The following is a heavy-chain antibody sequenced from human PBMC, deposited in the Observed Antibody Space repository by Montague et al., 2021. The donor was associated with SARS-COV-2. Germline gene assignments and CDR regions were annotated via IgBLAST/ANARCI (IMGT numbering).Heavy chain of an antibody. J-gene: IGHJ5*02. CDR1: RRCRSSDS. CDR3: ARLEAGDCSGGSCYSSWFDP. CDR2: LFSSCTT. Sequence: SETLSLTCTGARRCRSSDSRGWIRQPPVKGLDTNGYLFSSCTTNYKPSLKSRVTISVDTSKNQFSLKLSSVTAADTAVYYCARLEAGDCSGGSCYSSWFDPWGQGTLVTVSS. D-gene: IGHD2-15*01. V-gene: IGHV4-59*08.